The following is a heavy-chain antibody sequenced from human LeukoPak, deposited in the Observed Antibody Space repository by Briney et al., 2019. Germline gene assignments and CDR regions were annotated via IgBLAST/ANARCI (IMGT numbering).Heavy chain of an antibody. V-gene: IGHV3-30*18. J-gene: IGHJ4*02. D-gene: IGHD6-19*01. CDR3: AKQGATAVAAGGDFDY. CDR2: ISYDGSNK. CDR1: GFTFSNYG. Sequence: QPGGSLRLSCAASGFTFSNYGMHWVRQAPGKGLEWVAVISYDGSNKYYADSVKGRFTISRDNSKNTLYLQMNSLRAEDTAVYYCAKQGATAVAAGGDFDYWGQGTLVTVSS.